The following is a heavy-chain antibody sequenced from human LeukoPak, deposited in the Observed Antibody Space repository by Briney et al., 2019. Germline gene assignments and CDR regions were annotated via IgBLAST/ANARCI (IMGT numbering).Heavy chain of an antibody. CDR3: ARAMPNDNWFDP. V-gene: IGHV3-74*03. CDR2: INGDGSNT. CDR1: EFIFSDYD. Sequence: GGSLRLSCDASEFIFSDYDMNWVRQAAGKGLVWVSRINGDGSNTTYADSVKGRFTISRDNAKNTLYLQMNSLRAEDTAVYYCARAMPNDNWFDPWGQGSLVTVSS. J-gene: IGHJ5*02. D-gene: IGHD2-2*01.